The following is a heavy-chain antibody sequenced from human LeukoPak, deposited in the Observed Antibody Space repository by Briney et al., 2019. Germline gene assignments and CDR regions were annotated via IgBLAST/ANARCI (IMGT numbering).Heavy chain of an antibody. CDR2: IYTSGST. J-gene: IGHJ4*02. D-gene: IGHD3-9*01. V-gene: IGHV4-4*07. CDR1: GVSISSYY. Sequence: SETLSLTCTVSGVSISSYYWSWIRQPAGKGLEWIGRIYTSGSTNYNPSLKSRVTMSVDTSKNQFSLKLSSVTAADTAVYYCAKEAYYDILTGYFRTPYFDYWGQGTLVTVSS. CDR3: AKEAYYDILTGYFRTPYFDY.